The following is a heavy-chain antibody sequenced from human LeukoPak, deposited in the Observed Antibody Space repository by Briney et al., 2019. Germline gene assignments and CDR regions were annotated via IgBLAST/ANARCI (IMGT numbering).Heavy chain of an antibody. Sequence: ASXXVSCKDSGYTFTSYDINWVGQATGQGREWMGWMNPNSGNTGYAQKFQGRGTITRNKDISTDYMEMSRLRDEDTAVYYCARQSNYDFWSGYSPNYYYMDVWGKGTTVTVSS. J-gene: IGHJ6*03. D-gene: IGHD3-3*01. V-gene: IGHV1-8*03. CDR3: ARQSNYDFWSGYSPNYYYMDV. CDR1: GYTFTSYD. CDR2: MNPNSGNT.